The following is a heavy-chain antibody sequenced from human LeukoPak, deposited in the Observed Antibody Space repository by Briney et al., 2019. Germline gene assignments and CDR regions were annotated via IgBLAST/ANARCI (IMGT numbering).Heavy chain of an antibody. Sequence: PGESLRLSCAASGFTFSGHAMSWVRQAPGKGLNWLSTITGGAEITYYADSVKGQFTISRDNSKNTVYLQMDSLRVEDTAVYYCAKVLSGSQDYWGQGALVTVFS. D-gene: IGHD1-26*01. J-gene: IGHJ4*02. V-gene: IGHV3-23*01. CDR1: GFTFSGHA. CDR3: AKVLSGSQDY. CDR2: ITGGAEIT.